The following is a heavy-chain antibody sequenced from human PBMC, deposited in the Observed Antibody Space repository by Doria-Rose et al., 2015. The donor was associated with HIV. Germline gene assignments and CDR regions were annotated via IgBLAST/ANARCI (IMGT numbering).Heavy chain of an antibody. CDR3: ARGLLRGGWNDVDYYYGMDV. CDR1: GGSFSGYY. J-gene: IGHJ6*02. V-gene: IGHV4-34*01. CDR2: INHSGST. Sequence: QVQLQESGAGLVKPSETLSLTCAVFGGSFSGYYWSWIRQPPGKGLEWIGEINHSGSTNYKTSLESQVTISLVTSKNLFSLKLSSVTAADTAVYYCARGLLRGGWNDVDYYYGMDVWGQGTTVTVSS. D-gene: IGHD1-1*01.